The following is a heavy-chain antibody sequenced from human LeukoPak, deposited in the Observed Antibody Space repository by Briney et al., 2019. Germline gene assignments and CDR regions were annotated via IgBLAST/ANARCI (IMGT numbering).Heavy chain of an antibody. CDR3: ARASYDFWSGYPNWFDP. D-gene: IGHD3-3*01. CDR2: INHSGST. Sequence: KPSETLSLTCAVYGGSFSGYYWSWIRQPPGKGLEWIGEINHSGSTNYNPSLKSRVTISVYTSKNQFSLKLSSVTAADTAVYYCARASYDFWSGYPNWFDPWGQGTLVTVSS. V-gene: IGHV4-34*01. CDR1: GGSFSGYY. J-gene: IGHJ5*02.